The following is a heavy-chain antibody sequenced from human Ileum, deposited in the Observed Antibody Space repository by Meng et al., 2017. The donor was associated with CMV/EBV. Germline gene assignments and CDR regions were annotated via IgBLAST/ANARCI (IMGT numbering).Heavy chain of an antibody. CDR3: VRLTGNSWLDY. D-gene: IGHD6-13*01. Sequence: VQLPEAGPGLVKTSQTLFLTCAISGDSVSSTTVTWNWIRQSPSRGLEWLGRTYYRSKWFNDYALSVRGRITINPDISKNQLSLQLNSVTPEDTAVYYCVRLTGNSWLDYWGRGTLVTVSS. V-gene: IGHV6-1*01. J-gene: IGHJ4*02. CDR1: GDSVSSTTVT. CDR2: TYYRSKWFN.